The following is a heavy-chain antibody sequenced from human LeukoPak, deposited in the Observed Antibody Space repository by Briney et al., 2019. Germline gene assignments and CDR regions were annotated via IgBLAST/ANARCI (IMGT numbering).Heavy chain of an antibody. Sequence: SETLSLTCIEPGGSISSYYWSWIRQPPGKGLEWIGYIYYSVSTNYNPSLKRRVTISADTSKNKSSLILSSVTAAHTAVYYIAGVSGADGWLRTDYIDYWGEGTLVTVSS. V-gene: IGHV4-59*01. D-gene: IGHD5-12*01. CDR2: IYYSVST. CDR1: GGSISSYY. J-gene: IGHJ4*02. CDR3: AGVSGADGWLRTDYIDY.